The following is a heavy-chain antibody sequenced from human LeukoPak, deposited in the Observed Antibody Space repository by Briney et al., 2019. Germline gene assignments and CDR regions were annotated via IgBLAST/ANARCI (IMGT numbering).Heavy chain of an antibody. V-gene: IGHV3-21*01. D-gene: IGHD4-17*01. CDR3: ARGETSVTSYLQP. CDR2: ISSSSSYI. J-gene: IGHJ5*02. CDR1: GFTFSSYS. Sequence: PGGSLRLSCAASGFTFSSYSMNWVRQAPGKGLEWVSSISSSSSYIYYADSVKGRFTISRDNAKNSLYLQMDSLRDEDTAVYYCARGETSVTSYLQPWGQGTLVTVSS.